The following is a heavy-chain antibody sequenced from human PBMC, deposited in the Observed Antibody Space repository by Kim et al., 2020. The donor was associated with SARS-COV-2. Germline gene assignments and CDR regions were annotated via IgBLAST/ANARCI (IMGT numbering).Heavy chain of an antibody. D-gene: IGHD3-9*01. CDR2: ISAYNGNT. CDR3: ARDGSLLRYFVWSPGGGNWFDP. J-gene: IGHJ5*02. V-gene: IGHV1-18*01. Sequence: ASVKVSCKASGYTFTSYGISWVRQAPGQGLEWMGWISAYNGNTNYAQKLQGRVTMTTDTSTSTAYMELRSLRSDDTAVYYCARDGSLLRYFVWSPGGGNWFDPWGQGTLVTVSS. CDR1: GYTFTSYG.